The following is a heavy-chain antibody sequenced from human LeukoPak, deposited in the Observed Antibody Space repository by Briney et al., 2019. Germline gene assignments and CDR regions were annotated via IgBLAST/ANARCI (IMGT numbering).Heavy chain of an antibody. CDR2: IYSGGST. V-gene: IGHV3-53*05. Sequence: PGGSLRLSCAASGFTVSSNYMSWVRQAPGKGLEWVSVIYSGGSTYYADSVKGRFTISRDNSKNTLYLQMNSLRAEDTAVYYCARDGQDYDFWSGYPYYYYMDVWGKGTTVTVSS. CDR3: ARDGQDYDFWSGYPYYYYMDV. D-gene: IGHD3-3*01. J-gene: IGHJ6*03. CDR1: GFTVSSNY.